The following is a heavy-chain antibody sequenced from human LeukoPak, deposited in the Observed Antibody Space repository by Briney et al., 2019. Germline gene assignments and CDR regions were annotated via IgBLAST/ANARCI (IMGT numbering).Heavy chain of an antibody. V-gene: IGHV1-18*01. Sequence: ASVKVSCKASGDTFTNYGINWVRQAPGQRPEWMGWFSTYNGDTKYAQKLKGRLTLTADTLKTTAYMELRTLISDDTATYYCAIGQGVITWGGADVYDVWGQGTTVIVSS. CDR1: GDTFTNYG. CDR3: AIGQGVITWGGADVYDV. J-gene: IGHJ3*01. D-gene: IGHD3-16*01. CDR2: FSTYNGDT.